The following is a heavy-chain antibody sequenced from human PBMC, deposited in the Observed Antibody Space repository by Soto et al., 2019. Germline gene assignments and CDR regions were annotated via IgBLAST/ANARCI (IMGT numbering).Heavy chain of an antibody. CDR3: AKDPYGDPRGVVY. J-gene: IGHJ4*02. CDR2: ISGSGGST. D-gene: IGHD4-17*01. CDR1: GFTFISYA. Sequence: PGGSLRLSCAASGFTFISYAMSWVRQAPGKGLEWVSAISGSGGSTYYADSVKGRFTISRDNSKNALYLQMNSLRAEDTAVYYCAKDPYGDPRGVVYWGQGTLVTVSS. V-gene: IGHV3-23*01.